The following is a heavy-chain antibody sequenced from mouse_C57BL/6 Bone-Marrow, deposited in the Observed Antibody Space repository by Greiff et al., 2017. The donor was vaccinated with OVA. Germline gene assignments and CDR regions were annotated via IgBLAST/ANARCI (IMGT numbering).Heavy chain of an antibody. V-gene: IGHV1-81*01. CDR3: ARAYYYGSLAY. D-gene: IGHD1-1*01. CDR2: IYPRSGNT. Sequence: QVQLQESGAELARPGASVKLSCKASGYTFTSYGISWVKQRTGQGLEWIGEIYPRSGNTYYNEKFKGKAKLTADKSSSTAYMELRSLTSEDSAVYFCARAYYYGSLAYWGQGTLVTGSA. CDR1: GYTFTSYG. J-gene: IGHJ3*01.